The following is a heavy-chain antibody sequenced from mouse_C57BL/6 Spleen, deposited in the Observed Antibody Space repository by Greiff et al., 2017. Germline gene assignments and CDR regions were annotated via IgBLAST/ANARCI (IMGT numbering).Heavy chain of an antibody. Sequence: QVQLKQSGAELVRPGASVTLSCKASGYTFTDYEMHWVKQTPVHGLEWIGAIDPETGGTAYNQKFKGKAILTADKSSSTAYMELRSLTSEDSAVYYCTRATVAYYCDYWGQGTTLTVSS. CDR1: GYTFTDYE. V-gene: IGHV1-15*01. J-gene: IGHJ2*01. CDR3: TRATVAYYCDY. D-gene: IGHD1-1*01. CDR2: IDPETGGT.